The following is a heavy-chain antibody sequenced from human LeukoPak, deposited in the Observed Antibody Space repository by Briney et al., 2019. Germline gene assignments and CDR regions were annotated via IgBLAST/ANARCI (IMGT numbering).Heavy chain of an antibody. V-gene: IGHV4-34*01. CDR3: AIWHSAGGRYFDY. CDR2: INHSGST. J-gene: IGHJ4*02. D-gene: IGHD1-26*01. Sequence: YPSETLSLTCAVYGVSFSGYYWSWIRQPPGKGLEWIGEINHSGSTNYNPSLKSRVTISVDTYKNQFSLKLSSVTVADTAVYYCAIWHSAGGRYFDYWGQGTLVTVSS. CDR1: GVSFSGYY.